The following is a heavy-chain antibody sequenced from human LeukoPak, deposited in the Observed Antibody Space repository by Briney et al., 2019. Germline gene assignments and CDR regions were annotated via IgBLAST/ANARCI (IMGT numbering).Heavy chain of an antibody. CDR3: AREGLRHFDYYGMDV. Sequence: SETLSLTCTVSGGSVSSGSYYWSWIRQPPGKGLEWIGYIYYSGSTNYNPSLKSRVTISVDTSKNQFSLKLSSVTAADTAVYYCAREGLRHFDYYGMDVWGQGTTVTVSS. CDR2: IYYSGST. J-gene: IGHJ6*02. D-gene: IGHD3-9*01. CDR1: GGSVSSGSYY. V-gene: IGHV4-61*01.